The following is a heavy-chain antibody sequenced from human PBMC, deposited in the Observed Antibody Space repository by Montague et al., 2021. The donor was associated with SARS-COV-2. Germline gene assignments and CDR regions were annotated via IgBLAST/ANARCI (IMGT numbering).Heavy chain of an antibody. CDR2: ITSRGAT. V-gene: IGHV3-23*01. J-gene: IGHJ4*02. Sequence: SLRLSCAASGFTFSSYAMSWVRQAPGKGPEWVSVITSRGATYYADSLKGRFTISRDNSKNTLYLQMSSLRADDTALYYCAKDCTVTEGGGYYYDYWGQGSLVTVPP. CDR1: GFTFSSYA. CDR3: AKDCTVTEGGGYYYDY. D-gene: IGHD2-8*02.